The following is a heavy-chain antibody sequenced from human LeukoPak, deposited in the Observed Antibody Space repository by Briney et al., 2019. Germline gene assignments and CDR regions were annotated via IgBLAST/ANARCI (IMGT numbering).Heavy chain of an antibody. CDR2: IYDNGIT. Sequence: SETLSLTCTVSGDSVTSGYWSRIRQPPGKGLEWIGYIYDNGITEYNPSLKSRLTISVDTSNNQFSLNLSSVTAADTAVYYCAGRGHRYSRDWGQGILVTVSS. V-gene: IGHV4-4*09. CDR3: AGRGHRYSRD. D-gene: IGHD2-15*01. J-gene: IGHJ1*01. CDR1: GDSVTSGY.